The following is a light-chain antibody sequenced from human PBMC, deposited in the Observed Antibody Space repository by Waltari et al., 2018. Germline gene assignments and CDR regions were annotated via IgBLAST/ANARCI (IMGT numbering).Light chain of an antibody. Sequence: EIVLTQSPGTLSLSPGERATLSCRASQSVSSSYLAWYQQKPGQAPRLLIYGESSRATGIPDRFSGSGSGTDFTLTISRLEPEDFAVYYCQQYGSSPYTFCQGTKLEIK. J-gene: IGKJ2*01. CDR3: QQYGSSPYT. CDR2: GES. CDR1: QSVSSSY. V-gene: IGKV3-20*01.